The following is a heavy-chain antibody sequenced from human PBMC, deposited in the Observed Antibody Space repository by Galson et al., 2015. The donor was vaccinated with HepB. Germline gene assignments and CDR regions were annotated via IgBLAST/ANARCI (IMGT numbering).Heavy chain of an antibody. CDR1: GYTFVDYY. V-gene: IGHV1-2*06. Sequence: SVKVSCKASGYTFVDYYFHWVRQVSGQRLEWMGRINPHNGATDYAPRFRGRVTFTTDASINTAFLKMNRLTSDDTAVYYCTSRRPDYWGQGTRVTVSS. J-gene: IGHJ4*02. CDR2: INPHNGAT. CDR3: TSRRPDY.